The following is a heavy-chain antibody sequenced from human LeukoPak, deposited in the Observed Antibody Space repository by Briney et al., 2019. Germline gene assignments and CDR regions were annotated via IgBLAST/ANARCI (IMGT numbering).Heavy chain of an antibody. CDR3: ARSYRMITFGGVIVTPWGY. Sequence: ASVKVSCKASGYTFTSYAMNWVRQAPGQGLEWMGWINPNSGGTNYAQKFQGRVTMTRDTSISTAYMELSRLRSDDTAVYYCARSYRMITFGGVIVTPWGYWGQGTLVTVSS. CDR1: GYTFTSYA. V-gene: IGHV1-2*02. D-gene: IGHD3-16*02. J-gene: IGHJ4*02. CDR2: INPNSGGT.